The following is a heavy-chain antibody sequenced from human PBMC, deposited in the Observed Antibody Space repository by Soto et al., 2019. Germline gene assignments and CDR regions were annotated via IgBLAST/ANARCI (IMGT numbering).Heavy chain of an antibody. J-gene: IGHJ4*02. CDR3: ARGLNSDV. CDR1: GFSVYGNY. Sequence: DVQLVESGGGLIQPGGSLRLSCAISGFSVYGNYMSWVRQAPGKGLEWVSVIYAYSAGTTVYAESVRGRFTISRDTSKNTVDLQMNSLRAEDTAVYNCARGLNSDVWGRGTLVSVSS. CDR2: IYAYSAGTT. V-gene: IGHV3-53*01. D-gene: IGHD3-22*01.